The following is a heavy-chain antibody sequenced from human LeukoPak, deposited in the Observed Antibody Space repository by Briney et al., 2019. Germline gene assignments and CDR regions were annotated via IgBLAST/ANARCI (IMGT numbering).Heavy chain of an antibody. J-gene: IGHJ4*02. CDR1: GGSISTYY. CDR2: IYYSGNT. D-gene: IGHD6-13*01. CDR3: ARMISSSPIDY. Sequence: PSETLSLTCTVSGGSISTYYWSWIRQPPGKGLEWIGSIYYSGNTYYNPSLKSRLTISVDTSKNQFSLKLSSVTAADTAVYYCARMISSSPIDYWGQGALVTVSS. V-gene: IGHV4-59*12.